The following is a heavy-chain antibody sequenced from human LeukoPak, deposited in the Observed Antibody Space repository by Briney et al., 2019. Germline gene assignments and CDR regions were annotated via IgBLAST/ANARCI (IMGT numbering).Heavy chain of an antibody. Sequence: ASVKVSCKASGYTFTGYYMHWVRQAPGQGLEWMGWINPNSGGTNYAQKFQGRVTMTRDTSISTAYMELSRLRSDDTAVYYCARDDGYCSGGSCFSMWADYWGQGTLVTVSS. J-gene: IGHJ4*02. D-gene: IGHD2-15*01. CDR2: INPNSGGT. CDR3: ARDDGYCSGGSCFSMWADY. CDR1: GYTFTGYY. V-gene: IGHV1-2*02.